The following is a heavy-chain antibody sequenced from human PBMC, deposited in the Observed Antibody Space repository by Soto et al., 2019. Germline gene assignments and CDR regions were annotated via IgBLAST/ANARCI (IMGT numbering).Heavy chain of an antibody. CDR2: MNPNSGNT. D-gene: IGHD5-12*01. J-gene: IGHJ4*02. V-gene: IGHV1-8*01. CDR1: GYTLDSYD. Sequence: GASVKVCCKDSGYTLDSYDMNWVRQDTGQGLEWMGWMNPNSGNTGYAQKFQGRVTMTRNTSISTAYMELSSLRSEDTAVYYCARRYSGYDTDFDYWGQGTLVTVSS. CDR3: ARRYSGYDTDFDY.